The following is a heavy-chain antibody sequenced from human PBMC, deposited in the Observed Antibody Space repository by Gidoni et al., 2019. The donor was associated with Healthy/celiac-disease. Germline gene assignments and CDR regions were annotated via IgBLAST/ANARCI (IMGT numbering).Heavy chain of an antibody. Sequence: EVQLVQSGAEVKKPGESLKISCKGSGYSFTSYWIGWVRQMPGKGLEWMGIIYPGDSDTRYSPSFQGQVTISADKSISTAYLQWSSLKASDTAMYYCARSPEYYYDSSGYRDAFDIWGQGTMVTVSS. CDR2: IYPGDSDT. J-gene: IGHJ3*02. CDR1: GYSFTSYW. D-gene: IGHD3-22*01. V-gene: IGHV5-51*03. CDR3: ARSPEYYYDSSGYRDAFDI.